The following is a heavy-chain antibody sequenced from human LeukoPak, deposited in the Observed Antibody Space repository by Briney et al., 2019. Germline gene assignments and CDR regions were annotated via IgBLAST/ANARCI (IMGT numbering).Heavy chain of an antibody. D-gene: IGHD6-19*01. Sequence: PGGSLRLSCAASGFTFSDNYMAWIRQAPGKGLELFSHISSTGSTSYYADSVKGRFTISRDNAKNSLYLQMHSLRAEDTAVYFCARGCDSSGWFCHYAFDLWGQGTTVTVSS. CDR2: ISSTGSTS. V-gene: IGHV3-11*04. J-gene: IGHJ3*01. CDR1: GFTFSDNY. CDR3: ARGCDSSGWFCHYAFDL.